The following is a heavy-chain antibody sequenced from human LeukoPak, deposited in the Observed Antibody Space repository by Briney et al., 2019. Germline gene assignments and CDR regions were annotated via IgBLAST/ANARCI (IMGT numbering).Heavy chain of an antibody. CDR2: IYTSGST. J-gene: IGHJ6*03. CDR3: ARDEGCTNGVCPYYYYYYYMDV. CDR1: GGSISNYY. Sequence: SETLFLTCTVSGGSISNYYWSWIRQPAGKGLEWIGRIYTSGSTNYNPSLKSRVTMSVDTSKNQFSLKLSSVTAADTAVYYCARDEGCTNGVCPYYYYYYYMDVWGKGTTVTVSS. D-gene: IGHD2-8*01. V-gene: IGHV4-4*07.